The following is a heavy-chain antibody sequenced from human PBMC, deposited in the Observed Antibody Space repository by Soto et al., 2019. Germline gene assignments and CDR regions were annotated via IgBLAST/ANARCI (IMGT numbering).Heavy chain of an antibody. CDR3: AKDKISRSVAAARRNWFDP. J-gene: IGHJ5*02. CDR2: IKTDASEK. CDR1: VFTLRIYW. D-gene: IGHD6-25*01. Sequence: WGSLRISCASSVFTLRIYWMSWVRQAPGKGLEWLATIKTDASEKKYVDSVKGRFTVSRDNAKNSLYLQMDSLRADDTAVYFCAKDKISRSVAAARRNWFDPWGQGTLVTVSS. V-gene: IGHV3-7*03.